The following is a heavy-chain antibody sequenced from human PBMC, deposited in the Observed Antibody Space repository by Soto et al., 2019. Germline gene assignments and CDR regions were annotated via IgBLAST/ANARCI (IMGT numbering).Heavy chain of an antibody. Sequence: SETLSLTCTVSGGSISSYYWSWIRQPPGKGLEWIGYIYYSGSTSYNPSLKSRVTISVDTSKNQFSLKLSSVTAADTAVYYCARETTSSGWYYRYFDYWGQGTLVTVSS. J-gene: IGHJ4*02. CDR1: GGSISSYY. V-gene: IGHV4-59*01. CDR3: ARETTSSGWYYRYFDY. D-gene: IGHD6-19*01. CDR2: IYYSGST.